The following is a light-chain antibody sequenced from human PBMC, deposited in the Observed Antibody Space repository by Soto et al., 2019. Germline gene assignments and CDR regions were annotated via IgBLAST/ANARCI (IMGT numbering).Light chain of an antibody. CDR3: QQYISYSGT. Sequence: DIQMTQSPSTLSASVGDRVAITCRASQSISSWLAWYQQKPGKAPKLLIYDASSLESGVPSRFSGSGSGTEFTLTIRSLQPDDFATYYCQQYISYSGTFGQGTKVDIK. V-gene: IGKV1-5*01. J-gene: IGKJ1*01. CDR2: DAS. CDR1: QSISSW.